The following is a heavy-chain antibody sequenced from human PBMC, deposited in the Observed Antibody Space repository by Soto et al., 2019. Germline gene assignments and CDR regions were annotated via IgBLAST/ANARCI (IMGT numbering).Heavy chain of an antibody. CDR1: GFTFSSYA. V-gene: IGHV3-23*01. CDR3: AKSIAARFYWFDP. D-gene: IGHD6-6*01. CDR2: ISSSGGST. Sequence: GGSLRLSCAASGFTFSSYAMIWVRQAPGKGLEWVSAISSSGGSTYYADSVKGRFTISRDNSKNTLYLQMNSLRAEDTAVYYCAKSIAARFYWFDPWGQGTLVTVSS. J-gene: IGHJ5*02.